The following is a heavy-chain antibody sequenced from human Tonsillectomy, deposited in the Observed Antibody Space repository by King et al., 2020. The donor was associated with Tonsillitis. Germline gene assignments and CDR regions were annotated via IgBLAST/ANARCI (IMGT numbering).Heavy chain of an antibody. D-gene: IGHD6-13*01. CDR3: ARGYSVSWTNYFDY. Sequence: VRLQESGPGLVKPSETLSLTCAVSGYSIDSGYYWGWIRQPPGKGLEWIGSFYHSGSTYYNPSLKSRVTLSVDTSKNQFSLELSSVTAADTAVYYCARGYSVSWTNYFDYWGQGTLVTVSS. V-gene: IGHV4-38-2*01. J-gene: IGHJ4*02. CDR2: FYHSGST. CDR1: GYSIDSGYY.